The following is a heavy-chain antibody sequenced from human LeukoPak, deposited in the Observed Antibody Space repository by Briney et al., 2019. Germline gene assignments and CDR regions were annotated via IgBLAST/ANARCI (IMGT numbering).Heavy chain of an antibody. Sequence: GGSLRLSCAASGFTFSSYAMSWVRQAPRKWLDWVSAISASGGGTHYADSVKGRFTISRDNSRNTLYLQMNSLRAEDTAVYYCARNTPLFGELFKPSDYWGQGTLVTV. J-gene: IGHJ4*02. CDR1: GFTFSSYA. CDR2: ISASGGGT. V-gene: IGHV3-23*01. D-gene: IGHD3-10*02. CDR3: ARNTPLFGELFKPSDY.